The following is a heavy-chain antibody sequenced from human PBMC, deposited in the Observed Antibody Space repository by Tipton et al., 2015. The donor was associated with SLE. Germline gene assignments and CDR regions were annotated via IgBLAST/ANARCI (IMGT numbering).Heavy chain of an antibody. V-gene: IGHV1-18*01. CDR1: GYTFISYG. CDR2: ISTYDGST. CDR3: ARVGSGSRSGFDY. D-gene: IGHD1-26*01. J-gene: IGHJ4*02. Sequence: QLVQSGAEVKKPGTSVKVSCRASGYTFISYGISWVRQAPGQGLEWVGWISTYDGSTHSSQKLQGRVTMTTDISTSTAYMDLRSLRSDDTAVYYCARVGSGSRSGFDYWGQGTLVTVSS.